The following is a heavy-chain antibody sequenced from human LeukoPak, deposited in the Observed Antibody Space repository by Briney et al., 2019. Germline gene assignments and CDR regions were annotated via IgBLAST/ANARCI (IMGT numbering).Heavy chain of an antibody. D-gene: IGHD3-10*01. Sequence: SETLSLTCTVSGGSISSSGYCWGWIRQPPGKGLEWIGSIDYSGNTNYNPSLKSRVTIAVDMSKNQFSLKLSSVTAADTAVYYCARPDYGSGSYYFDYWGQGILVTVSS. CDR3: ARPDYGSGSYYFDY. CDR2: IDYSGNT. CDR1: GGSISSSGYC. J-gene: IGHJ4*02. V-gene: IGHV4-39*01.